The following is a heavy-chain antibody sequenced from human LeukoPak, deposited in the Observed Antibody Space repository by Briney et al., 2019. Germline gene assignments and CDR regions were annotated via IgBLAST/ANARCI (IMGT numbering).Heavy chain of an antibody. CDR3: ARYFDWLLQP. CDR2: ISGSGGST. CDR1: GFTFSSYA. J-gene: IGHJ5*02. D-gene: IGHD3-9*01. V-gene: IGHV3-23*01. Sequence: GGSLRLSFAASGFTFSSYAMSWVRQAPGKGLEWVSAISGSGGSTYYADSVKGRFTISRDNSKNTLYLQMNSLRAEDTAVYYCARYFDWLLQPWGQGTLVTVSS.